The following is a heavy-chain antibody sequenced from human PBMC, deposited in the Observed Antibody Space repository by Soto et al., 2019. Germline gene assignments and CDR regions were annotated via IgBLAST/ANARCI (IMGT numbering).Heavy chain of an antibody. D-gene: IGHD1-1*01. V-gene: IGHV1-69*01. CDR2: FVPMFSSS. J-gene: IGHJ4*02. CDR1: GTTFSTHG. Sequence: QVQLVQSGAEVRKPGSSVNVSCKASGTTFSTHGIHWVRQAPGQGLEWMGGFVPMFSSSNYAQKFQGRLTIVADESTNSAYMELSSLRADDSAIYYCARSGGTYYFVHWGQGTLVTVSS. CDR3: ARSGGTYYFVH.